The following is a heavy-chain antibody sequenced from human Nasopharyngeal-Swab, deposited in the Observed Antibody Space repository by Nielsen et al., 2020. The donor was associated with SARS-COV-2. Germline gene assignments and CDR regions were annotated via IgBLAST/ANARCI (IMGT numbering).Heavy chain of an antibody. J-gene: IGHJ6*02. D-gene: IGHD6-19*01. CDR2: IIPIFGTA. CDR3: AREGIAVAGTHYYYYGMDV. CDR1: GGTFSSYA. Sequence: SVKVSCKASGGTFSSYAISWVRQAPGQGLEWMGGIIPIFGTANYAQKFQGRVTITADKSTSTAYMELSSLRSEDTAVYYCAREGIAVAGTHYYYYGMDVWGQGTTVTVSS. V-gene: IGHV1-69*06.